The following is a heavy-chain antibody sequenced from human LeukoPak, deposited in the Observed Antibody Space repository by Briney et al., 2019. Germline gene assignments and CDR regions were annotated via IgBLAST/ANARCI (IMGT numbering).Heavy chain of an antibody. J-gene: IGHJ4*02. CDR1: GYTFTGYY. D-gene: IGHD6-19*01. CDR2: ISPNSGGT. Sequence: ASVKVSCKASGYTFTGYYMHWVRQAPGQGLEWMGWISPNSGGTNYAQKFQGRVTMTRDTSISTAYMELSRLRSDDTAVYYCARDQQWLVSRPFDYWGQGTLVTVSS. V-gene: IGHV1-2*02. CDR3: ARDQQWLVSRPFDY.